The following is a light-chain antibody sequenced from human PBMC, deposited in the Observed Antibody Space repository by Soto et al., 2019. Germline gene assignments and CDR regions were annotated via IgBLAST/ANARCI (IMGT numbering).Light chain of an antibody. CDR3: QQSYSKGT. CDR1: QSISSY. CDR2: AAS. Sequence: DIQMTQSPSSLSASVGDRVTITCRASQSISSYLNWYQQKPGKAPNLLIYAASSLQSGVPSRFSGSGSGTDFTLTISSLQPEDFATYYCQQSYSKGTFGQGTKVDIK. J-gene: IGKJ1*01. V-gene: IGKV1-39*01.